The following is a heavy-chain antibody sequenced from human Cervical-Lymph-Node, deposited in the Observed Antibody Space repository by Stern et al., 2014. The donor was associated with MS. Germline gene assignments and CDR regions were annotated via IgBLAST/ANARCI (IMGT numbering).Heavy chain of an antibody. J-gene: IGHJ4*02. D-gene: IGHD1-1*01. Sequence: QVKLVQSGNEVKKTGASVKVSCEASGYTFTSYGISWVRQAPGQGLEWMGWISAYNGNTNYEQKFQDRVTMTTDTSTSTVYMELRNLRSDDAALYYCARAAGILDFWGQGTLVTVSS. CDR2: ISAYNGNT. CDR1: GYTFTSYG. CDR3: ARAAGILDF. V-gene: IGHV1-18*01.